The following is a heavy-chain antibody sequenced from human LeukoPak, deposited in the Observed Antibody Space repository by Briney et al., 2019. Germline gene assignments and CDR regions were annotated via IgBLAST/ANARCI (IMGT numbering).Heavy chain of an antibody. CDR3: AREGRGIAAAGTNAFDI. V-gene: IGHV1-69*13. D-gene: IGHD6-13*01. Sequence: ASVNVSCKASGGTFSSYAISWVRQAPGQGLEWMGGIIPIFGTANYAQKFQGRVTITADESTSTAYMELSSLRSEDTAVYYCAREGRGIAAAGTNAFDIWGQGTMVTVSS. J-gene: IGHJ3*02. CDR1: GGTFSSYA. CDR2: IIPIFGTA.